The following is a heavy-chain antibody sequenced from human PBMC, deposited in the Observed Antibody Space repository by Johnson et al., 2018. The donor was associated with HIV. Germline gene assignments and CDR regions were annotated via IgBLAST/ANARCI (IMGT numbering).Heavy chain of an antibody. D-gene: IGHD1-26*01. CDR2: ISSAASTI. CDR3: ARGEQDAFDI. Sequence: VQLVESGGGALRPGGSLRLSCEASGFTFDDYGMSWIRQAPGKGLEWVAFISSAASTISYADSVKGRFTISRDNTKNSLFVQMDSLTVEDTAVYYCARGEQDAFDIWGQGTMVTVSS. V-gene: IGHV3-11*04. J-gene: IGHJ3*02. CDR1: GFTFDDYG.